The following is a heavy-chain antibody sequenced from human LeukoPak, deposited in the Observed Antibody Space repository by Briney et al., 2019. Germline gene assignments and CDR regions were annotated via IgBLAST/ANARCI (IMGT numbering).Heavy chain of an antibody. CDR2: IYCGVGT. CDR1: GFTVSTNY. Sequence: PGGSQRLSCAASGFTVSTNYMGWVRQAPGKGLEFVALIYCGVGTYYADSVKGRFIISRDNSENTLYLQMNSLRAEDTAVYYCARLCFGAFDYWGKEGLGPVSS. V-gene: IGHV3-53*01. CDR3: ARLCFGAFDY. J-gene: IGHJ4*02. D-gene: IGHD3-10*01.